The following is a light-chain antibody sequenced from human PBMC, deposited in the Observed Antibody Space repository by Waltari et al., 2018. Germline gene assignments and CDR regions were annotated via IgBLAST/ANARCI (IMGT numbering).Light chain of an antibody. CDR1: SGYSSNV. Sequence: LVLTQSPSASASLGASVKLTCTLSSGYSSNVIAWLQQQPGKGPRYLMKVNSDGSHRKGDDIPDRFSASNSGTDYYLTISSLQSEDEADYYGQTGGHGTWVFGGGTKLTVL. CDR3: QTGGHGTWV. CDR2: VNSDGSH. V-gene: IGLV4-69*01. J-gene: IGLJ3*02.